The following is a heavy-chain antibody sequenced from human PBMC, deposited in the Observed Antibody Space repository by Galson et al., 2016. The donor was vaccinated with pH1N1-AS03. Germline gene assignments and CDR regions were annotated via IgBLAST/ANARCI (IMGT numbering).Heavy chain of an antibody. D-gene: IGHD3-22*01. CDR3: ARDQDYYDSSGNYDY. V-gene: IGHV3-30*01. CDR2: ISNDGSHQ. Sequence: ISNDGSHQFSADSVKGRFTISRDNSKNTLYLQMNRLRAEDTAVYYCARDQDYYDSSGNYDYWGQGTLVTVSS. J-gene: IGHJ4*02.